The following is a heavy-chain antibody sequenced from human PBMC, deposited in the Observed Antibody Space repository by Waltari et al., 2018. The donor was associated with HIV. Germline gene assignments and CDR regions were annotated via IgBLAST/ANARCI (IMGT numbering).Heavy chain of an antibody. J-gene: IGHJ4*02. CDR1: GYTYTNYG. V-gene: IGHV1-18*01. CDR2: ISTYKLNK. D-gene: IGHD2-21*01. CDR3: ARAIAPPNPFDY. Sequence: QVQLVQSGAEVKKPGASVKVSCKASGYTYTNYGLSWVRQAPGRGREWMGWISTYKLNKYYGRRFQGRVTMTTNTSTNTAYLELRSLRPDDTAVYFCARAIAPPNPFDYWGEGTRVIVSS.